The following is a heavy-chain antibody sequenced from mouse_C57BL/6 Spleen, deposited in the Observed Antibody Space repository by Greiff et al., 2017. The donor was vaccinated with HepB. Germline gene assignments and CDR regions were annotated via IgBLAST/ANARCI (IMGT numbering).Heavy chain of an antibody. CDR2: IYPGSGNT. V-gene: IGHV1-66*01. CDR3: ASDYYGSSYAWFAY. Sequence: QVQLQQPGPELVKPGASVKISCKASGYSFTSYYIHWVKQRPGQGLEWIGWIYPGSGNTKYNEKFKGKATLTADTSSSTAYMQLSSLTSEDSAVYYCASDYYGSSYAWFAYWGQGTLVTVSA. D-gene: IGHD1-1*01. CDR1: GYSFTSYY. J-gene: IGHJ3*01.